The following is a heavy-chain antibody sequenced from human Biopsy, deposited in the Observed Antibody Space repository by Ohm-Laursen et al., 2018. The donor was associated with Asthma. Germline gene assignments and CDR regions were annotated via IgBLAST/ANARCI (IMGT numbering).Heavy chain of an antibody. CDR3: ARVARYGGLYFGIDV. D-gene: IGHD4-23*01. J-gene: IGHJ6*02. V-gene: IGHV4-30-4*01. CDR1: GAYIGTPDYH. CDR2: VFYSGTT. Sequence: TLSLTCTVSGAYIGTPDYHWSWIRQSPGKGLEWIGFVFYSGTTHYNRSLERRLSISIDTTRNEFSMTLRSVTAADTAVYFCARVARYGGLYFGIDVWGPGTTVSVS.